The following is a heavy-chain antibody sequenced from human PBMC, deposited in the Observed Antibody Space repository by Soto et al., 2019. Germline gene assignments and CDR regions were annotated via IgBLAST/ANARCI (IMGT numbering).Heavy chain of an antibody. CDR3: ARNGDSSGYYYPFDY. CDR1: GYTFTSYA. J-gene: IGHJ4*02. Sequence: QVQLVQSGAEEKKPGASAKVSCKASGYTFTSYAMHWVRQAPGQRLEWMGWINAGNGNTKYSQKFQGRVTITRDTSASTAYMELSSLRSEDTAVYYCARNGDSSGYYYPFDYWGQGTLVTVSS. V-gene: IGHV1-3*05. CDR2: INAGNGNT. D-gene: IGHD3-22*01.